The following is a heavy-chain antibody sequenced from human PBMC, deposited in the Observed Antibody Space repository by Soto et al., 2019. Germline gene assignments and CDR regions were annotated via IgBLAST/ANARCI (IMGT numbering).Heavy chain of an antibody. CDR1: GGSISGSTFY. Sequence: QLQLQESGPGLVRPSGTLSLTCSVSGGSISGSTFYWGWIRQPPGKGLEWIGTLSYGGTTHYNPSLKSRVAMSVDTSKNQLSLEMTSLTAADTAVYYCARTLYKALNWFDPWGQGALVTVSS. CDR2: LSYGGTT. CDR3: ARTLYKALNWFDP. J-gene: IGHJ5*02. V-gene: IGHV4-39*01. D-gene: IGHD1-1*01.